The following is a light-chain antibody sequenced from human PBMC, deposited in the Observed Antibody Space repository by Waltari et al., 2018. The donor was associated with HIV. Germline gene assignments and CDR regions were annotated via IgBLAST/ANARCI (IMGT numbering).Light chain of an antibody. J-gene: IGLJ2*01. CDR2: RND. CDR3: VVWDDSLSGVV. V-gene: IGLV1-47*01. CDR1: MSHIGCKN. Sequence: QSVLTQPPAASGTPGQRVTISCSGSMSHIGCKNVYWYHHVPGTAPKLLMYRNDARPSGVPDRLSGSKSGTSASLAIRGLRSEDEADYYCVVWDDSLSGVVFGGGTKLTVL.